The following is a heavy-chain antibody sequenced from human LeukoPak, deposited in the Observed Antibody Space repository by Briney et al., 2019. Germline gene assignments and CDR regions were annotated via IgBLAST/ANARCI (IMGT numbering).Heavy chain of an antibody. Sequence: GGSLRLSCAASGFTFSSYSMNWVRQAPGKGLEWVSSISTSSSYIYSADSMKGRFTISRDNAKNSLYLQMNSLRAEDTAVYYCAGGTYYYDSSGYPSVAFDIWGQGTMVTVSS. CDR1: GFTFSSYS. CDR2: ISTSSSYI. CDR3: AGGTYYYDSSGYPSVAFDI. J-gene: IGHJ3*02. D-gene: IGHD3-22*01. V-gene: IGHV3-21*01.